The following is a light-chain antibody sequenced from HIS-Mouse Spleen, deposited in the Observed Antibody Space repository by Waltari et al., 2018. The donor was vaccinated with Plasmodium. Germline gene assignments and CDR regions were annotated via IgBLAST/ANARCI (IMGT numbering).Light chain of an antibody. CDR1: SSDVGSYNL. CDR3: CSYAGSSTFV. V-gene: IGLV2-23*03. J-gene: IGLJ3*02. CDR2: EGS. Sequence: QSALTQPASVSGSPGQSITISFTGTSSDVGSYNLDSWYQQHPGKAPKLLIYEGSKRPSGVSNRFSGSKSGNTASLTISGLQAEDEADYYCCSYAGSSTFVFGGGTKLTVL.